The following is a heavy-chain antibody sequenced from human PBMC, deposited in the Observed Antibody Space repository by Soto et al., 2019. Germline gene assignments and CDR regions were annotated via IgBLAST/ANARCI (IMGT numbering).Heavy chain of an antibody. D-gene: IGHD3-9*01. CDR3: AKDWYYDILTGYSFFDF. V-gene: IGHV3-23*01. CDR2: ISGSGAST. J-gene: IGHJ4*02. Sequence: GGSLRLSCAASGLTFSSYAMSWVRQAPGKGLEWVSAISGSGASTYYADSVTGRFTISRDNSKNTLYLQMSSLRAADTAVYYCAKDWYYDILTGYSFFDFWGQGTLVTVPQ. CDR1: GLTFSSYA.